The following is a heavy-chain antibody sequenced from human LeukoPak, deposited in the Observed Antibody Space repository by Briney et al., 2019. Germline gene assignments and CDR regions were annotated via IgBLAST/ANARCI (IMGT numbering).Heavy chain of an antibody. J-gene: IGHJ6*03. Sequence: PSQTLSLTCTVSGGSISSGSYYWSWIRQPAGKGLEWIGRIYTSGSTNYNPSLKSRVTISVDTSKNQFSLKLSSVTAADTAVYYCARDSGSSSWYKVYYYYMDVWGKGTTVTISS. CDR2: IYTSGST. D-gene: IGHD6-13*01. V-gene: IGHV4-61*02. CDR3: ARDSGSSSWYKVYYYYMDV. CDR1: GGSISSGSYY.